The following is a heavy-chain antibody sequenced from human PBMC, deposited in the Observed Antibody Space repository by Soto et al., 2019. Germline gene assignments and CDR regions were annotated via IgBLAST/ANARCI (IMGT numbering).Heavy chain of an antibody. CDR2: ISYDGSNE. CDR1: GFTISSYG. Sequence: QVQLVESGGGVVQPGRSLRLSCAASGFTISSYGIHWVRQAPGKGLEWVAVISYDGSNEYYADSVKGRFSISRDNSKNPLYLQMNSLRAEDTAVYHCAKPPVLHTNAFDIWGQGTTVTVSS. D-gene: IGHD2-2*01. CDR3: AKPPVLHTNAFDI. V-gene: IGHV3-30*18. J-gene: IGHJ3*02.